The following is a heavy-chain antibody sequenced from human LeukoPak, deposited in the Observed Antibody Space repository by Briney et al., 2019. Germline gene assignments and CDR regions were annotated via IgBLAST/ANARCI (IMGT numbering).Heavy chain of an antibody. J-gene: IGHJ6*02. CDR3: ARIGNNPRITIFGVAHLDYYYYGMDV. D-gene: IGHD3-3*01. V-gene: IGHV3-7*01. Sequence: GGSLRLSCAASGFTFSSYWMSWVRQAPGKGLEWVANINEVGSEKNYADSVKGRFTISRDNAYNSLYLQMNSLRAEDTAVYYCARIGNNPRITIFGVAHLDYYYYGMDVWGQGTTVTVSS. CDR1: GFTFSSYW. CDR2: INEVGSEK.